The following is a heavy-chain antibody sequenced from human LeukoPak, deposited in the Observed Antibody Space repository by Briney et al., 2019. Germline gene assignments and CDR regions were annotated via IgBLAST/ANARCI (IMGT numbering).Heavy chain of an antibody. CDR2: INPNSGGT. CDR3: ARVAGYDSSGYRDY. V-gene: IGHV1-2*02. CDR1: GYTFTGYY. D-gene: IGHD3-22*01. J-gene: IGHJ4*02. Sequence: ASVKVSCNASGYTFTGYYMHWVRQAPGQGLEWMGWINPNSGGTNYAQKFQGRVTMTRDTSISTAYMELSRLRSDDTAVYYCARVAGYDSSGYRDYWGQGTLVTVSS.